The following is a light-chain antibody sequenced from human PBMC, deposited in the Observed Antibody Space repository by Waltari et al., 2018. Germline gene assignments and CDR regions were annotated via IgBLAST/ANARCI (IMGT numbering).Light chain of an antibody. CDR1: SSDVGGYNY. V-gene: IGLV2-14*01. J-gene: IGLJ3*02. Sequence: QSALTQPASVSGSPGQSITISCTGTSSDVGGYNYVSWYQQPPGKAPKLMIYDVSKRPSGVSNRFSGSKSGNTASLTISGLQAEDEADYYCSSYTSSSTFGVFGGGTKLTVL. CDR3: SSYTSSSTFGV. CDR2: DVS.